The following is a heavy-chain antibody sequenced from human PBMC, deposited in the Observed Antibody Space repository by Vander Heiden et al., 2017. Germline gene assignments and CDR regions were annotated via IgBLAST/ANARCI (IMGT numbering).Heavy chain of an antibody. CDR1: GFTFSSFA. J-gene: IGHJ4*02. Sequence: EVQVLESGGGLVQPGGSLRLSCAASGFTFSSFAMSWVRQAPGKGLEWVSTIGRNGENTYYADSVKGRFTISRDNSKTTLYLQMNSLRVEDTAVYYCAKVIDTSFVSGFDYWGQGTLVTASS. CDR2: IGRNGENT. D-gene: IGHD3-10*01. CDR3: AKVIDTSFVSGFDY. V-gene: IGHV3-23*01.